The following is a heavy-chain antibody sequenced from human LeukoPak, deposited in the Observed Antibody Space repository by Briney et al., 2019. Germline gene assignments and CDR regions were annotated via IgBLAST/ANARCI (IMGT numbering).Heavy chain of an antibody. V-gene: IGHV1-2*02. CDR1: GYTFTGYY. J-gene: IGHJ4*02. CDR3: ASVRGGLRLSTPFDY. Sequence: ASVKVSCKASGYTFTGYYIHWVRQAPGQGLEWMGWINPNSGGTNYAQKFQGRVTMTRDTSISTAYMELSRLRSDDTAVYYCASVRGGLRLSTPFDYWGQGTLVTVSS. D-gene: IGHD5-12*01. CDR2: INPNSGGT.